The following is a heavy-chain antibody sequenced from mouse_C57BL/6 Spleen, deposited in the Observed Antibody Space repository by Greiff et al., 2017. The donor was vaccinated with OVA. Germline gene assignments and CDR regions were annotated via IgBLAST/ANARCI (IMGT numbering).Heavy chain of an antibody. Sequence: VQLVESGPELVKPGASVKISCKASGYAFSSSWMNWVKQRPGKGLEWIGRIYPGDGDTNYNGKFKGKATLTADKSSSTAYMQLSSLTSEDSAVYVCAREVYYGSRGYFDVWGTGTTVTVSS. CDR3: AREVYYGSRGYFDV. V-gene: IGHV1-82*01. D-gene: IGHD1-1*01. J-gene: IGHJ1*03. CDR1: GYAFSSSW. CDR2: IYPGDGDT.